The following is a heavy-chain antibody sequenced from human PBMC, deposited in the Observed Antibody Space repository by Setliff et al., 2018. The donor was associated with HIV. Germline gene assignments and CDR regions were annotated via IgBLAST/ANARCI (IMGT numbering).Heavy chain of an antibody. CDR3: ARPHSTIYYYYMDV. CDR2: IYSSGST. D-gene: IGHD2-2*01. CDR1: GGSISSSSYY. V-gene: IGHV4-39*01. J-gene: IGHJ6*03. Sequence: PSETLSLTCTVSGGSISSSSYYWGWIRQPPGKGLEWIGSIYSSGSTYYNPSLKSRVTISVDTSKNQFSLKLSSVTAADTAVYYCARPHSTIYYYYMDVWGKGTTVTVSS.